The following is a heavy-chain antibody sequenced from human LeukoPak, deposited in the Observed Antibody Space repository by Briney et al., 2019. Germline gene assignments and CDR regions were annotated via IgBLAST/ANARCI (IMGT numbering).Heavy chain of an antibody. Sequence: GGSLRLSCAASLFTASSDYMSWVRQAPGKGLEWVSVIYISGSTYYADSVKGRFTISRDNSKNTLYLQMNSLRAEDTAVYYCARERRSSGWTYFDYWGQGTLVTVSS. CDR2: IYISGST. V-gene: IGHV3-66*01. CDR1: LFTASSDY. CDR3: ARERRSSGWTYFDY. D-gene: IGHD6-19*01. J-gene: IGHJ4*02.